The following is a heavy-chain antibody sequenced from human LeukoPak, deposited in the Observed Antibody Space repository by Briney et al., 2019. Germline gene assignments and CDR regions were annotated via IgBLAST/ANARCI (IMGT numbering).Heavy chain of an antibody. CDR2: ISGSGGST. CDR3: AKDGPPGVVATIFDY. D-gene: IGHD5-12*01. Sequence: PGGSLRLSCAASGFTFSSYAMSWVRQAPGKGLEWVSAISGSGGSTYYADSVKGRFTISRDNSKNTLYLQMNGLRAEDTAVYYCAKDGPPGVVATIFDYWGQGTLVTVSS. CDR1: GFTFSSYA. J-gene: IGHJ4*02. V-gene: IGHV3-23*01.